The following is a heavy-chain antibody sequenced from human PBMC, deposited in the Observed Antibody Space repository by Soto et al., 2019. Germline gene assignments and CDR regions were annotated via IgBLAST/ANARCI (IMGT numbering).Heavy chain of an antibody. CDR2: ILHIGST. CDR3: ASGFDSDGLYNGGHP. V-gene: IGHV4-4*02. J-gene: IGHJ5*02. CDR1: GGSISTTNW. Sequence: VQLQESGPGLVKPSGTLSLTCTVSGGSISTTNWWSWVRQSPGKGLEWIGEILHIGSTNYNPSLKSRVTISIDKSKNRFPLRLSSVTAADTAVYYCASGFDSDGLYNGGHPWGQGTLVSVSS. D-gene: IGHD3-22*01.